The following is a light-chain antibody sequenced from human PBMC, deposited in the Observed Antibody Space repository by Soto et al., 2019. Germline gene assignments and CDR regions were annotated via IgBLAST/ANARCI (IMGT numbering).Light chain of an antibody. CDR1: SSDVGGYNF. V-gene: IGLV2-14*03. J-gene: IGLJ2*01. CDR3: TSYTINYSVV. Sequence: QSALTQPASVSGSPGQSITISCTGTSSDVGGYNFVSWYQHHPGKAPKLIIYDVSDRPSGISNRFSGSKSGNTASLTISGLQAEDEADYFCTSYTINYSVVFGGGTKLIVL. CDR2: DVS.